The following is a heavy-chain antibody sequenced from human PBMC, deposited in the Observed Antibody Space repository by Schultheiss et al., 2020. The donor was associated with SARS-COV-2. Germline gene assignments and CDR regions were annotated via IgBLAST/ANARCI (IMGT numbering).Heavy chain of an antibody. J-gene: IGHJ4*02. V-gene: IGHV1-2*02. D-gene: IGHD4-17*01. CDR3: VRHGAHYLDF. CDR1: GYTFTDYV. CDR2: INPKDGGP. Sequence: ASVKVSCKASGYTFTDYVMHWVRQAPGHGLEWLGWINPKDGGPHYAQKFQGRVTVTMDTSITTVYMELSRLESDDTAVYYCVRHGAHYLDFWGLGTLVTVSS.